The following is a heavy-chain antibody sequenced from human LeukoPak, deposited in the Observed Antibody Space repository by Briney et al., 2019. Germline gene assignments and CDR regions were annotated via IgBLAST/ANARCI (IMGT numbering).Heavy chain of an antibody. CDR1: GFTCCVFG. CDR2: FRSKAYGGTT. CDR3: SRAGVIAAGTSVGLGLLWYFDY. J-gene: IGHJ4*02. Sequence: GGSLRLSCTTSGFTCCVFGLGCFRQAPGKGREWGGFFRSKAYGGTTEYAASVKGRFTISRDDSKSIGYLQMNSLKTEDTAVYYCSRAGVIAAGTSVGLGLLWYFDYWGQGTLVTVSS. V-gene: IGHV3-49*03. D-gene: IGHD6-13*01.